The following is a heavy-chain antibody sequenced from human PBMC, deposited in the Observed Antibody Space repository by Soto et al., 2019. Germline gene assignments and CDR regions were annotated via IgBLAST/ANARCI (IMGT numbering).Heavy chain of an antibody. D-gene: IGHD3-22*01. CDR2: INPSGGST. J-gene: IGHJ3*02. Sequence: ASVKVSCKASGYTFTSYYMHWVRQAPGQGLEWMGIINPSGGSTSYAQKFQGRVTMTRDTSTSTVYMELSSLRSEDTAVYYCARGAYDSSGYSSDAFDIWGQGTMVTVSS. V-gene: IGHV1-46*01. CDR1: GYTFTSYY. CDR3: ARGAYDSSGYSSDAFDI.